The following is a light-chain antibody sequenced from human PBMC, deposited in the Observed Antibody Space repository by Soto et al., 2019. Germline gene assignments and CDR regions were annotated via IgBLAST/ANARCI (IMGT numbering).Light chain of an antibody. CDR2: LNSDGSH. V-gene: IGLV4-69*01. Sequence: QPVLTQSPSASASLGASVKLTCTLSSGHSSYAIAWHQQQPEKGPRYLMKLNSDGSHSKGDGIPDRFSGSSSGAERDLSISSLQSEDEADYYCQTWGSGPVVFGGGTKLTVL. CDR1: SGHSSYA. J-gene: IGLJ2*01. CDR3: QTWGSGPVV.